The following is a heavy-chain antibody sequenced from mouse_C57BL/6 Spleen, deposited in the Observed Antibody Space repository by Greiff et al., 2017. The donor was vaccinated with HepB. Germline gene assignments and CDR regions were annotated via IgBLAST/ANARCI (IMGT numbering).Heavy chain of an antibody. D-gene: IGHD2-4*01. Sequence: VQLQQSGPELVKPGASVKISCKASGYAFSSSWMNWVKQRPGKGLEWIGRIYPGDGDTNYNGKFKGKATLTADKSSSTAYMQLSSLTSEDSAVYFCARWNYDYDRTWFAYWGQGTLVTVSA. CDR3: ARWNYDYDRTWFAY. V-gene: IGHV1-82*01. J-gene: IGHJ3*01. CDR2: IYPGDGDT. CDR1: GYAFSSSW.